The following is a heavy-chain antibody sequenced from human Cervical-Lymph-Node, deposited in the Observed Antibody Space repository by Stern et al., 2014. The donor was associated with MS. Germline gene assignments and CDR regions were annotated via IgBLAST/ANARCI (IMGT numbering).Heavy chain of an antibody. CDR2: IIPMFGIA. J-gene: IGHJ6*02. D-gene: IGHD3-10*01. CDR1: GDIFSTYS. V-gene: IGHV1-69*09. Sequence: VQLVESGAEVKKPGSSVKVSCKASGDIFSTYSITWVRQAPGQGLEWMGRIIPMFGIANYAQKFQGRLTITADTSTSTAYMELSSLRSEDTAVFYCARALPSAGYGMDVWGQGTTVTVSS. CDR3: ARALPSAGYGMDV.